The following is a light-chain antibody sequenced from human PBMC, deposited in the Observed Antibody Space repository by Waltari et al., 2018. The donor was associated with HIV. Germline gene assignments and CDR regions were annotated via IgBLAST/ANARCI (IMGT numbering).Light chain of an antibody. V-gene: IGKV4-1*01. J-gene: IGKJ2*01. CDR3: QQYHSSPLL. Sequence: DIVMTQSPDSLVVSLGERDTIHCKPRQDILYRSNNKNWLTWYQQKPGQPPKLLRYWGSTLAAGVPVRFSGSGSGTDFTLTINSLQADDAAVYYCQQYHSSPLLFSQGTTLEIK. CDR2: WGS. CDR1: QDILYRSNNKNW.